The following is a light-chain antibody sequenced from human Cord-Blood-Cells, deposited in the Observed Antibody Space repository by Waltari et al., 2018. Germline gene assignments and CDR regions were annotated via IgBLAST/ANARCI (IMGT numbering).Light chain of an antibody. J-gene: IGKJ4*01. CDR1: QGISSY. CDR2: AAS. CDR3: QQLNSYPREFT. Sequence: IQLTQSPSSLSASVGDRVTITCRASQGISSYLAWYQQKPGKAPKLLIYAASTLQSGVPSRFSGSGSGTDFTLTINSLQPEDFATYYCQQLNSYPREFTFGGGTKVEIK. V-gene: IGKV1-9*01.